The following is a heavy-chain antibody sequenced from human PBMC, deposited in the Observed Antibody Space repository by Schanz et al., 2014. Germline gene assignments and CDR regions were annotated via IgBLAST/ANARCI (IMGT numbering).Heavy chain of an antibody. V-gene: IGHV4-61*02. CDR1: GGSISSGSYY. Sequence: QVQLQESGPGLVKPSQTLSLTCSVSGGSISSGSYYWNWIRQPAGKGLEWIGRIYISGSTNYNPSLKSRVTISVDKPKKQFSLKVTSMTAADTAVYYCAKQIHYDILTVTRNWGQGTLVTVSS. CDR3: AKQIHYDILTVTRN. CDR2: IYISGST. J-gene: IGHJ4*02. D-gene: IGHD3-9*01.